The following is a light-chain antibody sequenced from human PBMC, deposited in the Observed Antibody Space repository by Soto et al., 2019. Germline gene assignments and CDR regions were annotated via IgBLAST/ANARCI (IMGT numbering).Light chain of an antibody. CDR3: QQRSDWPLT. V-gene: IGKV3-11*01. Sequence: EIVLTQSPATLSLSPGERATLSCRASQSVSSYLAWYQQKPCQDPRLLIYDASNRSTGTPARFSGSGSGTDFSLTISSLAPEEFEVYYCQQRSDWPLTFGGGTKVEIK. CDR2: DAS. CDR1: QSVSSY. J-gene: IGKJ4*01.